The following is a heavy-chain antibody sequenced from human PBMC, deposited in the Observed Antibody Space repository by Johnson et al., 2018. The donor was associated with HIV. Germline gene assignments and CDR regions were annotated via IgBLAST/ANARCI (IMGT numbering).Heavy chain of an antibody. CDR1: GLTFSSSW. Sequence: VQLVESGGGLVQPGGSLRLSCAASGLTFSSSWMHWVCQAPEKGLEWVADIQCGGSGKYYVASVKGRFTISRDHAKNSLYLQRNSLRADDTAVYLCARDRFGDSDAFDIWGQGTLVIVSS. V-gene: IGHV3-7*01. CDR2: IQCGGSGK. J-gene: IGHJ3*02. CDR3: ARDRFGDSDAFDI. D-gene: IGHD4-17*01.